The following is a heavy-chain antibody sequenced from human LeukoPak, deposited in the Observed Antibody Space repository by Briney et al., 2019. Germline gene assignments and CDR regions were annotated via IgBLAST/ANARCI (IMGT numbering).Heavy chain of an antibody. V-gene: IGHV3-30*02. CDR2: IRYDESNK. J-gene: IGHJ6*03. CDR3: ARDYGDYLYYMDV. CDR1: GFSFRSYA. Sequence: GGSLRLSCAASGFSFRSYAMHWVRQTPGKGLEWVAFIRYDESNKDYADSVKGRFTISRDNAKNSLYLQMNSLRAEDTAVYYCARDYGDYLYYMDVWGKGTTVTVSS. D-gene: IGHD4-17*01.